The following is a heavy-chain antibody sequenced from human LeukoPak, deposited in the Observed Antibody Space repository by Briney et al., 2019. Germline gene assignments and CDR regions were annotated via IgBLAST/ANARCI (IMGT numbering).Heavy chain of an antibody. CDR2: ISGSTGST. D-gene: IGHD3-3*01. CDR1: GFIFINYG. V-gene: IGHV3-23*01. Sequence: GGSLRLSCAASGFIFINYGMSWVRQAPGKGLEWVSAISGSTGSTYYADSVKGRFTISRDNPKNTLYLQMNSLRGEDTAVYYCARGYDFWSGYSFDYRGQGALVTVSS. J-gene: IGHJ4*02. CDR3: ARGYDFWSGYSFDY.